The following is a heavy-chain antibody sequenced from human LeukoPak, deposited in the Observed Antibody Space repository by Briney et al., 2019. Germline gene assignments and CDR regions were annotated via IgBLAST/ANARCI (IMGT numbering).Heavy chain of an antibody. CDR1: GYTFTSYD. D-gene: IGHD2-15*01. J-gene: IGHJ1*01. CDR3: ARDGDLGYCSGGSCQYFQH. Sequence: ASVKVSCKASGYTFTSYDINWVRQATGQGLEWMGWMNPNSGNTGYAQKFQGRVTITADKSTSTAYMELSSLRSEDTAVYYCARDGDLGYCSGGSCQYFQHWGQGTLVTVSS. CDR2: MNPNSGNT. V-gene: IGHV1-8*01.